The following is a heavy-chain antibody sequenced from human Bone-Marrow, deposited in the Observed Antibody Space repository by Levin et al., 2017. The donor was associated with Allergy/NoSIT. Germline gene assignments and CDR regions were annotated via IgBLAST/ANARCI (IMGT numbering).Heavy chain of an antibody. V-gene: IGHV4-39*01. CDR1: GGSISSSSYY. J-gene: IGHJ5*02. CDR2: IYYSGST. D-gene: IGHD2-2*01. CDR3: ARLQPTSFQFDP. Sequence: TSETLSLTCTVSGGSISSSSYYWGWIRQPPGTGLEWIGSIYYSGSTYYNPSLKSRVTISVDTSKNQFSLKLSSVTAADTAVYYCARLQPTSFQFDPWGQGTLVTVSS.